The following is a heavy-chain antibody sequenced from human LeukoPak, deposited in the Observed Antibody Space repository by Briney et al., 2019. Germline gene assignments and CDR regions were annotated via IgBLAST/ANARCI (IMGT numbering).Heavy chain of an antibody. CDR1: GYTFTGYY. D-gene: IGHD1-26*01. Sequence: ASVKVSCKASGYTFTGYYMHWVRQAPGQGLEWMGWINPNSGGTNYAQKFQGWVTMTRDTSISTAYMELSRLRSDDTAVYYCARSLVGATTSWFDPWGQGTLVTVFS. J-gene: IGHJ5*02. CDR2: INPNSGGT. V-gene: IGHV1-2*04. CDR3: ARSLVGATTSWFDP.